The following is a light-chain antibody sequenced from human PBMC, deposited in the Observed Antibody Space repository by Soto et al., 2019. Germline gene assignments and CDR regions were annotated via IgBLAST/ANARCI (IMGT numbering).Light chain of an antibody. Sequence: QSALTQPASVSGSPGQSITISCTGTSSDVGGYNYVSWYQHHPGKAPKLMIYDVSNRPSGASNRFSGSKSGNTASLTISGLQAEDEADYYCSSYTSSSTSVVFGGGTQLTVL. CDR1: SSDVGGYNY. V-gene: IGLV2-14*03. J-gene: IGLJ2*01. CDR2: DVS. CDR3: SSYTSSSTSVV.